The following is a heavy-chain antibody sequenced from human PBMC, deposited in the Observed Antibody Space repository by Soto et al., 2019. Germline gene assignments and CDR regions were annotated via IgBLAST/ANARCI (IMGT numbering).Heavy chain of an antibody. CDR3: ARDTGITVGYFDY. CDR1: GGSISSGGNY. Sequence: QVQLQESGPGLVKPSQTLSLTCTVSGGSISSGGNYWSWIRQHPGKGLEYIGYIYYSGSTYYNPALKSRVTISVDTSKNQCSLKLSSVTAADTAVYYCARDTGITVGYFDYWGQGALVTVSS. J-gene: IGHJ4*02. V-gene: IGHV4-31*03. CDR2: IYYSGST. D-gene: IGHD4-17*01.